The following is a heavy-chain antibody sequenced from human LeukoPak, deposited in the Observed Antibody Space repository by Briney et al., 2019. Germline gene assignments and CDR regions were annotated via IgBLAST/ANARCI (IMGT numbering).Heavy chain of an antibody. CDR1: GYTFTSYG. J-gene: IGHJ4*02. D-gene: IGHD2-15*01. CDR3: ARVVQDIVVVVAAPFDY. CDR2: ISAYNGNT. V-gene: IGHV1-18*01. Sequence: ASVKVSCKASGYTFTSYGISWVRQAPGQGLEWMGWISAYNGNTNDAQKLQDRVTMTTDTSTSTAYMELRSLRADDTAVYYCARVVQDIVVVVAAPFDYWGQGTLVTVSS.